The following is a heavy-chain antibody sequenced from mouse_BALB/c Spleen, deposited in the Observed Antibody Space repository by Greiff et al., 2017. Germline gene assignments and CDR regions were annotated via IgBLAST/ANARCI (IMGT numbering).Heavy chain of an antibody. CDR2: ISDGGSYT. J-gene: IGHJ3*01. CDR1: GFTFSDYY. CDR3: ASYYYGSSPSFAY. D-gene: IGHD1-1*01. V-gene: IGHV5-4*02. Sequence: EVHLVESGGGLVKPGGSLKLSCAASGFTFSDYYMYWVRQTPEKRLEWVATISDGGSYTYYPDSVKGRFTISRDNAKNNLYLQMSSLKSEDTAMYYCASYYYGSSPSFAYWGQGTLVTVSA.